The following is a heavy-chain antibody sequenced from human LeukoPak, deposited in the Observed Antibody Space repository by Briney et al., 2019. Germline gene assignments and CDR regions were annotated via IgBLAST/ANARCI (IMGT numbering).Heavy chain of an antibody. CDR1: GYTFTSYY. CDR3: ARHDPYYYYGMDV. CDR2: VNPNSGGT. V-gene: IGHV1-2*04. J-gene: IGHJ6*02. Sequence: ASVKVSCKASGYTFTSYYMHWVRQAPGQGLEWMGWVNPNSGGTNYAQKFQGWVTMTRDTSISTAYMELSRLRSDDTAVYYCARHDPYYYYGMDVWGQGTTVTVSS.